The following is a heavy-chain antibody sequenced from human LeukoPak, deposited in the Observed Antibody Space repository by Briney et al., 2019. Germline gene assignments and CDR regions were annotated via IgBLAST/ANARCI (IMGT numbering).Heavy chain of an antibody. V-gene: IGHV3-30*18. D-gene: IGHD5-12*01. CDR2: MSYDGSNK. J-gene: IGHJ6*02. CDR3: AKDIVARKYYYYYGMDV. Sequence: PGGSLRLSCAASGFTFSSYGMHWVRQAPGKGLEWVAVMSYDGSNKYYADSVKGRFTISRDNSKNTLYLQMNSLRAEDTAVYYCAKDIVARKYYYYYGMDVWGQGTTVTVSS. CDR1: GFTFSSYG.